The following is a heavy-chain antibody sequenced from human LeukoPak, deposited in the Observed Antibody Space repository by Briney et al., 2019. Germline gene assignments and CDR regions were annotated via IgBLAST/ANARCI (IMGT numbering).Heavy chain of an antibody. J-gene: IGHJ6*04. CDR2: IKQHGSEI. V-gene: IGHV3-7*03. D-gene: IGHD6-13*01. Sequence: GGSLRLSCAASGFTFSTYWMSWVRQAPGKGLEWVANIKQHGSEIYYLDSVKGRFTISRDNSKNTLYLQMNSLRAEDTAVYYCARDLASSWDVWGKGTTVTVSS. CDR1: GFTFSTYW. CDR3: ARDLASSWDV.